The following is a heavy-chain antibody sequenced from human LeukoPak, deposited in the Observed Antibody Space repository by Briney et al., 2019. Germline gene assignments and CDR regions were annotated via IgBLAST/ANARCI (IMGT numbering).Heavy chain of an antibody. D-gene: IGHD3-22*01. V-gene: IGHV4-39*01. CDR3: ARAYYYASSAFDI. CDR2: IYYGGST. CDR1: GGSISSNTYY. J-gene: IGHJ3*02. Sequence: SETLSLTCTVSGGSISSNTYYWDWIRQPPGKGLECIGSIYYGGSTYYNPSLKRRVSISVDTSKNQFSLTLSSVPAADTAVYYCARAYYYASSAFDIWGQGTMVTVSS.